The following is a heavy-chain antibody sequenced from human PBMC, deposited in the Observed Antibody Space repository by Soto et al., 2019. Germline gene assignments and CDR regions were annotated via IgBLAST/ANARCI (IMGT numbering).Heavy chain of an antibody. CDR3: ARDPSNLRIAVAGRHY. V-gene: IGHV3-15*01. J-gene: IGHJ4*02. D-gene: IGHD6-19*01. Sequence: XGSLRLSCAASVFIFINAWVSCVRHSPGKWLEWVGRIKSASAGGTTDYAAPVKGRFTVSRDDPKNTVYLQMNSLKIEDTAVYYCARDPSNLRIAVAGRHYWGQATLVTLSS. CDR1: VFIFINAW. CDR2: IKSASAGGTT.